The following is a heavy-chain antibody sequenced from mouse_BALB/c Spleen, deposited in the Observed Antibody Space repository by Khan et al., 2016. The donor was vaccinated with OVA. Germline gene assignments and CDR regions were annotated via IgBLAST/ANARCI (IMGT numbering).Heavy chain of an antibody. CDR3: AREASSWDFAFPY. CDR1: GYTFTNYV. CDR2: INPYNAGT. V-gene: IGHV1S136*01. Sequence: VQLQQPGPELVEPGASVKMSCKATGYTFTNYVMHWVKQKPGQGLEWIGYINPYNAGTRYNEKFKGKATLTSDISSTTAYMEPSSLTSEDSAVYYCAREASSWDFAFPYWGQGTLVTVSA. D-gene: IGHD4-1*01. J-gene: IGHJ3*01.